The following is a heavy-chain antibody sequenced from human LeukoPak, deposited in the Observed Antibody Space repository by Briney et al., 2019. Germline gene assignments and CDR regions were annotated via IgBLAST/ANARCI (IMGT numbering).Heavy chain of an antibody. J-gene: IGHJ4*02. Sequence: SETLSLTCTVSGGSISNDYWSWIRQAAGKELEGIGRIYTRGSTNYNRSLKSRVTISLDKSKKQFSLNLNSVTAADTAVYYCARGGTYGSGRNQHTTLDYWGQGTLVTVSS. V-gene: IGHV4-4*07. CDR1: GGSISNDY. D-gene: IGHD3-10*01. CDR2: IYTRGST. CDR3: ARGGTYGSGRNQHTTLDY.